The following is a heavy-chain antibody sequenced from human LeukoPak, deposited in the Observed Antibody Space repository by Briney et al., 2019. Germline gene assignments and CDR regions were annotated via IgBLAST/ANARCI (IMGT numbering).Heavy chain of an antibody. D-gene: IGHD3-10*01. CDR3: ARDWGGRGGRVSMSDY. V-gene: IGHV3-74*01. J-gene: IGHJ4*02. CDR1: GLTFSSYW. Sequence: GGSLRLSCAASGLTFSSYWMHWVRQAPGKGLVWVSRINSDGSSTSYADSVKGRFTISRDNAKNTLYLQMNSLRAEDTAVYYCARDWGGRGGRVSMSDYWGQGTLVTVSS. CDR2: INSDGSST.